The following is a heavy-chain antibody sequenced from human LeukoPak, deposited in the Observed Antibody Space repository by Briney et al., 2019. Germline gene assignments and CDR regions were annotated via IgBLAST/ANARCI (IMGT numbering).Heavy chain of an antibody. CDR1: GGTFSSYA. J-gene: IGHJ4*02. V-gene: IGHV1-69*04. CDR3: ARPLWGDYEVSKGREFDY. D-gene: IGHD4-17*01. CDR2: IIPILGIA. Sequence: SVKISCKASGGTFSSYAISWVRQAPGHGLEWMGRIIPILGIANYAQKFQGRVTITADKSTSTAYMELSSLRSEDTAVYYCARPLWGDYEVSKGREFDYWGQGTLVTVSS.